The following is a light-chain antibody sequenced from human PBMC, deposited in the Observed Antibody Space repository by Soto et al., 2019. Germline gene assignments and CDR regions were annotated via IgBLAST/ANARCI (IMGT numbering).Light chain of an antibody. CDR3: QQYNDWPPFT. CDR2: GAS. CDR1: QTVSSN. Sequence: EIVMTQSPATLSVSPGERATLSCRASQTVSSNLAWYQQKPGQAPRLLIYGASTRAPGIPVRFSGSGSGTEFTLTISSLQSEDFAVYYCQQYNDWPPFTIGPGTRVDIK. J-gene: IGKJ3*01. V-gene: IGKV3-15*01.